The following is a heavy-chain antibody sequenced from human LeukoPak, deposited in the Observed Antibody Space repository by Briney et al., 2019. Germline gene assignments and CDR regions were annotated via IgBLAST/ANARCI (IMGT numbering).Heavy chain of an antibody. CDR1: GYTFTSYA. Sequence: ASVKVSCKASGYTFTSYAMHWVRQAPGQRLEWMGWINAGNGNTKYSQKFQGRVTITRDTSASTAYMELSSLRSEDTAVYYCARGDRWYRGGDCSHKNNWFDPWGQGTLVTVSS. D-gene: IGHD2-21*02. CDR3: ARGDRWYRGGDCSHKNNWFDP. V-gene: IGHV1-3*01. J-gene: IGHJ5*02. CDR2: INAGNGNT.